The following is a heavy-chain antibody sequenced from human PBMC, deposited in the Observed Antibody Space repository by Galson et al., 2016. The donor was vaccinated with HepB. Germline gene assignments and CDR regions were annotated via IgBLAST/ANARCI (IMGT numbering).Heavy chain of an antibody. CDR2: ISWNSGSI. CDR3: TLLQEHL. CDR1: GFIFKDYA. J-gene: IGHJ6*01. V-gene: IGHV3-9*01. Sequence: SLRLSCAASGFIFKDYAMHWVRQAPGKGLEWVSSISWNSGSIGYADSVEGRFTISRDNAKNSLYLQMNSLHQGPIGLPPGTLLQEHLWG.